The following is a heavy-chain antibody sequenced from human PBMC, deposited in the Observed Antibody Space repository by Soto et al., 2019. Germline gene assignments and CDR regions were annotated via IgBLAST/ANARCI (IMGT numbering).Heavy chain of an antibody. D-gene: IGHD4-17*01. CDR2: IWYDGSNK. Sequence: GGSLRLSCAASGFTFSSYGMHWVRQAPGKGLEWVAVIWYDGSNKYYADSVKGRFTISRDNSKNTLYLQMNSLRAEDTAVYYCARSSTTLAKKFDYWGQGTLVTVSS. V-gene: IGHV3-33*01. CDR1: GFTFSSYG. J-gene: IGHJ4*02. CDR3: ARSSTTLAKKFDY.